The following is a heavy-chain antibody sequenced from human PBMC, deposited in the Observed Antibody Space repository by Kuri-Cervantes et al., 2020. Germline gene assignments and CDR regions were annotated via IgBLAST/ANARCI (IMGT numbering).Heavy chain of an antibody. J-gene: IGHJ5*02. Sequence: LRLSCTVSGGSISSGSYYWSWIRQPAGKGLEWIGRIYTSGSTNYNPSLKSRVTISVDTSKNQFSLKLSSVTAADTAVYYCARGNLGGYMANWFDPWGQGTLVTVSS. CDR1: GGSISSGSYY. D-gene: IGHD6-13*01. V-gene: IGHV4-61*02. CDR2: IYTSGST. CDR3: ARGNLGGYMANWFDP.